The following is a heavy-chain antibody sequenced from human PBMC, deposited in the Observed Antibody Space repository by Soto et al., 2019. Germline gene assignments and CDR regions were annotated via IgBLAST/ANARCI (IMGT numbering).Heavy chain of an antibody. CDR1: GYTFTDYY. Sequence: GASVKVSCKASGYTFTDYYMHWVRQAPGHGLEWMGWINPNGGGTNYAQKFQGWVTMTRDTSISTAYMELSRLKSDDTAVYYCARDGIAVASIYGMDVWGQGTTVTVSS. D-gene: IGHD6-19*01. J-gene: IGHJ6*02. CDR3: ARDGIAVASIYGMDV. V-gene: IGHV1-2*04. CDR2: INPNGGGT.